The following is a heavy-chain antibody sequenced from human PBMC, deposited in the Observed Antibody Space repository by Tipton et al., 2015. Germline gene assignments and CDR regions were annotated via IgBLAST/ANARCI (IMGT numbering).Heavy chain of an antibody. Sequence: TLSLTCTVSGGSISSYFWSWIRQPPGKGLEWIGFIYYSGTTNCNPSLKSRVTISVDTSNNQFSLNLSSVTAADTAVYYCASAQFSSPEAFHIWGQGTMVTVSS. V-gene: IGHV4-59*01. CDR2: IYYSGTT. CDR1: GGSISSYF. CDR3: ASAQFSSPEAFHI. J-gene: IGHJ3*02. D-gene: IGHD2-2*01.